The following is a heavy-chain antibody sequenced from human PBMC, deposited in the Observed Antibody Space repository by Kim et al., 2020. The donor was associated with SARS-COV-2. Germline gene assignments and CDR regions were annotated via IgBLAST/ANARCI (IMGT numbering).Heavy chain of an antibody. D-gene: IGHD4-17*01. J-gene: IGHJ4*02. V-gene: IGHV3-48*02. Sequence: GGSLRLSCAASGFTFSGYSMNWVRQAPGKGLEWVSYISSSSSTIYYAYSVKGRFTISRDNAKNSLFLQMNSLRDEDTAMYYCATDPSTTVTPHYFDYWGRGTLVTVSS. CDR3: ATDPSTTVTPHYFDY. CDR1: GFTFSGYS. CDR2: ISSSSSTI.